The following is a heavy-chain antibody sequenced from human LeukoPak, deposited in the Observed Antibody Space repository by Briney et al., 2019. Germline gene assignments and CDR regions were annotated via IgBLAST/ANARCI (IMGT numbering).Heavy chain of an antibody. V-gene: IGHV4-39*02. CDR2: SSDSESN. Sequence: SGTLSLTCTVSGGSISSSNYYWGWIRQPPGKGLEWVGSSSDSESNYYNPSLKSRVTICVDTSKNHFSLKLNSVTAADTAVYYCARLDGYCSGGSCYSFSFVDPWGQGTLVTVSS. D-gene: IGHD2-15*01. J-gene: IGHJ5*02. CDR1: GGSISSSNYY. CDR3: ARLDGYCSGGSCYSFSFVDP.